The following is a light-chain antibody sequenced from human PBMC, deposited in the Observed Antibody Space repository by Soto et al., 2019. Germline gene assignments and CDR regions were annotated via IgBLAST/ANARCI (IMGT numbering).Light chain of an antibody. CDR3: SSYAGSNNVV. Sequence: QSVLTQPPSASGYPGQSVTISCTGTSSDVGGYNYVSWYQQHPGKAPKLMIYEVSKRPSGVPGRFSGSKSGNTASLTVSGLQAEDEADYYCSSYAGSNNVVFGGGTQLTVL. V-gene: IGLV2-8*01. CDR2: EVS. J-gene: IGLJ2*01. CDR1: SSDVGGYNY.